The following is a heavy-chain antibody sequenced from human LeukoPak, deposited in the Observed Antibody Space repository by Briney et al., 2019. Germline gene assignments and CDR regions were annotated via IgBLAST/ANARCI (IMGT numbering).Heavy chain of an antibody. CDR3: ARDAYGGYGLPFDY. CDR1: GFTFSSYG. CDR2: IWYDGSNK. Sequence: GGSLRLSCAASGFTFSSYGMHWVRQAPGKGLEWVAVIWYDGSNKYYADSVKGRFTISRDNSKNTLYLQMNSLRAEDTAVYYCARDAYGGYGLPFDYWGQGTLVTVSS. V-gene: IGHV3-33*01. D-gene: IGHD5-12*01. J-gene: IGHJ4*02.